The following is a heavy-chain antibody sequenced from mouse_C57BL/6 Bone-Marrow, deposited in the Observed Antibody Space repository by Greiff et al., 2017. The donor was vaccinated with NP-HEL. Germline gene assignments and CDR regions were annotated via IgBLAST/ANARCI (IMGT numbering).Heavy chain of an antibody. J-gene: IGHJ1*03. CDR1: GFTFSDYY. V-gene: IGHV5-16*01. CDR2: INYDGSST. Sequence: EVKLVESEGGLVQPGSSMKLSCTASGFTFSDYYMAWVRQVPEKGLEWVANINYDGSSTYYLDSLKSRFIISRDNAKNILYLQMSSLKSEDTATYYCARDPFITTVVARYWYFDVWGTGTTVTVSS. CDR3: ARDPFITTVVARYWYFDV. D-gene: IGHD1-1*01.